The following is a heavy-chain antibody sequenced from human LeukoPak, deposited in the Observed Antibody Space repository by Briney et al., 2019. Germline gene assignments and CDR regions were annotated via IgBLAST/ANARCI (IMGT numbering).Heavy chain of an antibody. CDR1: GFTFSDYY. D-gene: IGHD5-18*01. Sequence: GGSLRLSCAASGFTFSDYYMSWIRQAPGKGLEWVSYISSSGSTIYYADYVKGRFTISRDNAKNSLYLQMNSLRAEDTAVYYCAVQRTLWQQVLDHWGQGTLVTVSS. V-gene: IGHV3-11*04. CDR3: AVQRTLWQQVLDH. CDR2: ISSSGSTI. J-gene: IGHJ4*02.